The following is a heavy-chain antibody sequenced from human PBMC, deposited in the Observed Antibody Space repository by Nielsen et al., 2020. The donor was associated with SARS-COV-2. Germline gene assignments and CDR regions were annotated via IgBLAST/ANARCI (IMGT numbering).Heavy chain of an antibody. Sequence: GESLKISCEASGLTFYTSAMTWVRQAPGKGLEWVATISGFGGSTFHADAVKGRFIISRDNSRNTLYLQMNSLRAEDTALYHCAKLGYDFWSGDLNHQDYWGQGTLVTVSS. D-gene: IGHD3-3*01. CDR2: ISGFGGST. CDR3: AKLGYDFWSGDLNHQDY. J-gene: IGHJ4*02. CDR1: GLTFYTSA. V-gene: IGHV3-23*01.